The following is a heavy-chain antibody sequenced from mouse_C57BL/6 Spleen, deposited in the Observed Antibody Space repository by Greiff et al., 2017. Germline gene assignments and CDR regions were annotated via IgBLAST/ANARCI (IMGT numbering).Heavy chain of an antibody. Sequence: EVKLVESGGDLVKPGGSLKLSCAASGFTFSSYGMSWVRQTPDQRLEWVATISSGGSYTYYPDSVKGRFTISRDNAKNTLYLQMSSLKSEDTAMYYCARVYGSSYYFDYWGQGTTLTVSS. CDR2: ISSGGSYT. V-gene: IGHV5-6*01. D-gene: IGHD1-1*01. CDR1: GFTFSSYG. J-gene: IGHJ2*01. CDR3: ARVYGSSYYFDY.